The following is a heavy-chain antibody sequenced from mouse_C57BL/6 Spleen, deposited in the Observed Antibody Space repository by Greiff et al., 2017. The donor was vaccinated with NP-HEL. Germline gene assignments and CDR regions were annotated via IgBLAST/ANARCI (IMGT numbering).Heavy chain of an antibody. Sequence: EVMLVESGGGLVKPGGSLKLSCAASGFTFSDYGMHWVRQAPEQGLEWVAYISSGSSTIYYADTVKGRFTISRDNAKNTLFLQMTSLRSEDTAMYYCAISNYYFDYWGQGTTLTVSS. J-gene: IGHJ2*01. CDR2: ISSGSSTI. V-gene: IGHV5-17*01. CDR3: AISNYYFDY. CDR1: GFTFSDYG. D-gene: IGHD2-5*01.